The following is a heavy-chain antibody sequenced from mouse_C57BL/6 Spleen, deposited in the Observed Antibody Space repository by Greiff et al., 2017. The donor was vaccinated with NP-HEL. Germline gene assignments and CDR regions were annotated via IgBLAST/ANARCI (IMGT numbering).Heavy chain of an antibody. J-gene: IGHJ3*01. CDR2: IDPSDSYT. CDR3: AKPFRQHRPSWFAY. Sequence: QVQLKQPGAELVMPGASVKLSCKASGYTFTSYWMHWVKQRPGQGLEWIGEIDPSDSYTNYNQKFKGKSTLTVDKSSSTAYMQLSSLTSEGSAVYYCAKPFRQHRPSWFAYWGQGTLVTVSA. V-gene: IGHV1-69*01. D-gene: IGHD3-2*02. CDR1: GYTFTSYW.